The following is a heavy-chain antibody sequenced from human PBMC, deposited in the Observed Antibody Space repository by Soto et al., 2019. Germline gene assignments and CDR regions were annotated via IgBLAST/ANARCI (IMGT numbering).Heavy chain of an antibody. Sequence: PGGSLRLSCAASGFTFSSYAMSWVRQAPGKGLEWASGISGIGDSTYFADSVKGRFTISRDNSKNTLYLQMSSLRVEDTAVYYCAMGYSYAPFDPWGQGTLVTVSS. V-gene: IGHV3-23*01. CDR1: GFTFSSYA. D-gene: IGHD5-18*01. J-gene: IGHJ5*02. CDR2: ISGIGDST. CDR3: AMGYSYAPFDP.